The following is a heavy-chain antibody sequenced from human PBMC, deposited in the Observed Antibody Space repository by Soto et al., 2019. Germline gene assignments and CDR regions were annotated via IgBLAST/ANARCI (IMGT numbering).Heavy chain of an antibody. Sequence: QVQLVESGGAVVQPGRSLRLVCETSGFIFSDYGMHWVRQAPGMGLEWVAVFYYDGSNEHYSDSVRGRLTICRDNSKNILYLQMNSLRAEDTAIYYCARWWNVEEWVETMDVWGQGTTVTVSS. CDR3: ARWWNVEEWVETMDV. CDR2: FYYDGSNE. J-gene: IGHJ6*01. CDR1: GFIFSDYG. D-gene: IGHD1-1*01. V-gene: IGHV3-33*01.